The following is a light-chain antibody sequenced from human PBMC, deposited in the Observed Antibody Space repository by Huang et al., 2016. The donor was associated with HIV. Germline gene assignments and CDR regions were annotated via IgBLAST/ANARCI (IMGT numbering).Light chain of an antibody. J-gene: IGKJ4*01. Sequence: EIVLTQSPGTLSLSPGEGSTLSCRASQRISSKFLAWYQQKSGQAPRPLIYAASSRATGIPDRFSGSGSRTDFTLTISRLDPDDFAVYYCQQCDTSPLTFGGGTKVEIK. CDR1: QRISSKF. V-gene: IGKV3-20*01. CDR2: AAS. CDR3: QQCDTSPLT.